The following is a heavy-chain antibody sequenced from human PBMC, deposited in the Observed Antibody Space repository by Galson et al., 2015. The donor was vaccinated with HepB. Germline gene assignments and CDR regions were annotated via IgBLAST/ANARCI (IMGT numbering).Heavy chain of an antibody. CDR1: GFTFSSYG. V-gene: IGHV3-30*18. Sequence: SLRLSCAASGFTFSSYGMHWVRQAPGKGLEWVAVISYDGSNKYYADSVKGRFTISRDNSKNTLYLQMNSLRAEDTAVYYCAKLPYCSGGSCYPHPPDYWGQGTLVTVSS. D-gene: IGHD2-15*01. J-gene: IGHJ4*02. CDR2: ISYDGSNK. CDR3: AKLPYCSGGSCYPHPPDY.